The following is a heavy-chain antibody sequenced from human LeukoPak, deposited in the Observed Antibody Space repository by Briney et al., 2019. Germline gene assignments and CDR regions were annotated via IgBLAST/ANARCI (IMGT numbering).Heavy chain of an antibody. CDR1: GYAFTGYY. V-gene: IGHV1-2*02. J-gene: IGHJ6*02. Sequence: ASVKVSCKASGYAFTGYYMHWVRQAPGQGLEWMGWINPNSGGTNYAQKFQGRVTMTRDTSISTAYMELSRLRSDNTAVYYCARGPTVGYCSGGSCYYYGMDVWGQGTTVTVSS. CDR3: ARGPTVGYCSGGSCYYYGMDV. D-gene: IGHD2-15*01. CDR2: INPNSGGT.